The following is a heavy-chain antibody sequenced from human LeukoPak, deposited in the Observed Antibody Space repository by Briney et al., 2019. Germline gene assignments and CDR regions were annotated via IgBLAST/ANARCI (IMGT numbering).Heavy chain of an antibody. D-gene: IGHD5-24*01. V-gene: IGHV1-2*02. Sequence: ASVKVSCKASGYTFTSYAMNWVRQAPGQGLEWMGWINPNSGGTNYAQKFQGRVTMTRDTSISTAYMELSRLRSDDTAVYYCARDPEMATIGYWGQGTLVTVSS. CDR1: GYTFTSYA. J-gene: IGHJ4*02. CDR2: INPNSGGT. CDR3: ARDPEMATIGY.